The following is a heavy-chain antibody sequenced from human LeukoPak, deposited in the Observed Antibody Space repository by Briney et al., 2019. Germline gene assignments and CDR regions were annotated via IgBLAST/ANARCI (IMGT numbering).Heavy chain of an antibody. Sequence: PSETLSLTCAVNGVSFSGYYWSWIRQPPGKGLEWIGEINHSGSTNYNPSLKSRVTISVDTSKNQFSLKLSSVTAADTAVYYCARGVTVINWFDPWGQGTLVTVSS. J-gene: IGHJ5*02. CDR1: GVSFSGYY. V-gene: IGHV4-34*01. D-gene: IGHD4-17*01. CDR3: ARGVTVINWFDP. CDR2: INHSGST.